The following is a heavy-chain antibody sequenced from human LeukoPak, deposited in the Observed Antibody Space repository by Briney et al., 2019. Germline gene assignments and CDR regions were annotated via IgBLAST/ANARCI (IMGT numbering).Heavy chain of an antibody. D-gene: IGHD3-9*01. V-gene: IGHV3-23*01. Sequence: GGSLRLSCAASGFSFSTYVMSWVRQAPGKGLEWVSAVRASGDNTYYADSVKGRFTIARDNSKDTVSLQMNSLRAEDTAVYYCARSIGLTGGGVDVWGQGTTVTVSS. CDR1: GFSFSTYV. CDR2: VRASGDNT. CDR3: ARSIGLTGGGVDV. J-gene: IGHJ6*02.